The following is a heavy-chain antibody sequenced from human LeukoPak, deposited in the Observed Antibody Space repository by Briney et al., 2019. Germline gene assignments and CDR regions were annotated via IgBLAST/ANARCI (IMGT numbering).Heavy chain of an antibody. CDR2: LNPNSGNT. Sequence: VASVKVSCKASGYTFTSYDINWVRQATGQGLEWMGWLNPNSGNTGYAQKFQGRVTMTRNTSISTAYMELSSLRSEDTAVYYCARAPMVRGVIGSYFDYWGQGTLVTVSS. J-gene: IGHJ4*02. CDR1: GYTFTSYD. V-gene: IGHV1-8*01. D-gene: IGHD3-10*01. CDR3: ARAPMVRGVIGSYFDY.